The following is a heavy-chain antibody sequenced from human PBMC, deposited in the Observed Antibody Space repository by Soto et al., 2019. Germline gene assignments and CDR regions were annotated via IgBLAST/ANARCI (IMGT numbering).Heavy chain of an antibody. CDR1: GLTFSTYA. V-gene: IGHV3-23*04. CDR2: ITGGSDRE. CDR3: ATQAEGYLAGPLDF. Sequence: VQLVESGGDLVQPGESLRLSCAASGLTFSTYAMTWVRQAPGKGLKWVSVITGGSDREYYADSVKGRFTISRDNSRNTLYLQMNSLRPEDTAIYYCATQAEGYLAGPLDFWGQGTLVTVS. J-gene: IGHJ4*02. D-gene: IGHD3-16*02.